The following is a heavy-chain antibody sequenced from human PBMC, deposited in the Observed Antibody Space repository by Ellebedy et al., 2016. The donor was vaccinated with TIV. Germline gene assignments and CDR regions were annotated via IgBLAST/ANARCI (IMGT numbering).Heavy chain of an antibody. Sequence: AASVKVSCKASGYTFTSDLIHWVRQAPGQGLEWMGIINLSGGSTTYAQKFEGRVTVTRDTYTSTVYMEITNLRSEDTAVYICARWGLITGRGFRKDSLDIWGQGTLVTVSS. CDR1: GYTFTSDL. J-gene: IGHJ3*02. V-gene: IGHV1-46*01. CDR2: INLSGGST. CDR3: ARWGLITGRGFRKDSLDI. D-gene: IGHD1-14*01.